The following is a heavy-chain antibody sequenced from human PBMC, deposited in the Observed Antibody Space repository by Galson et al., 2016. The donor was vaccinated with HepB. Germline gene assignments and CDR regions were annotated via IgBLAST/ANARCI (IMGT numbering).Heavy chain of an antibody. Sequence: CAISGDSVGSYSSAWDWIRQSPSKGLEWLERTYYRSQWYNDYAVSVISRIIIKADTSKNLFSLQLNSVTPEDTAMYYCARDRGSAQYFFDSWGQGTLVTVSS. CDR1: GDSVGSYSSA. J-gene: IGHJ4*02. V-gene: IGHV6-1*01. CDR2: TYYRSQWYN. CDR3: ARDRGSAQYFFDS.